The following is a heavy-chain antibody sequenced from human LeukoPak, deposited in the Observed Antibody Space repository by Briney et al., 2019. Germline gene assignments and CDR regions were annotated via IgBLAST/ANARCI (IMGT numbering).Heavy chain of an antibody. CDR3: ARDHANYDFWSGYYIPYNWFDP. Sequence: PGGSLRLSCAASGFTFSSYWMSWVRQAPGKGLEWVANIKQDGSEKYYVDSVKGRFTISRDNAKNSLYLQMNSLRAEDTAVYYCARDHANYDFWSGYYIPYNWFDPWGQGTLVTVSS. CDR2: IKQDGSEK. CDR1: GFTFSSYW. J-gene: IGHJ5*02. V-gene: IGHV3-7*01. D-gene: IGHD3-3*01.